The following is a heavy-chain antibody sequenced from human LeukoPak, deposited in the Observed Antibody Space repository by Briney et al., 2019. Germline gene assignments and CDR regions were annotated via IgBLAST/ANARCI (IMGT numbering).Heavy chain of an antibody. CDR2: IRYDGSIK. D-gene: IGHD2-2*02. CDR3: ARGLAVVPAAISTFFDY. V-gene: IGHV3-30*02. Sequence: GGSLRLSCAASGITFSSYGMHWVRQAPGQGLEGVAFIRYDGSIKYYADSVKGRFTISRDNSKNTLYLQMNSLRVEDTAVYYCARGLAVVPAAISTFFDYWGQGTLVTVSS. J-gene: IGHJ4*02. CDR1: GITFSSYG.